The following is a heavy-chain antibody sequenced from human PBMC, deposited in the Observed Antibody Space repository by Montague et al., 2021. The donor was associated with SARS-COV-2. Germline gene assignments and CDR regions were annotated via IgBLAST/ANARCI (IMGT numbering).Heavy chain of an antibody. D-gene: IGHD4-17*01. J-gene: IGHJ5*02. V-gene: IGHV4-39*07. Sequence: SETLSLTCTVSGGSISSPDYYWGWIRQSPGKGLEWVGSIYNSDNTYYNPSLESRLTMSVDTSKNQFSLKLRSVTAADAAVYHCARAWRYGDYSGVHFAPWGQGTLVPVSS. CDR2: IYNSDNT. CDR1: GGSISSPDYY. CDR3: ARAWRYGDYSGVHFAP.